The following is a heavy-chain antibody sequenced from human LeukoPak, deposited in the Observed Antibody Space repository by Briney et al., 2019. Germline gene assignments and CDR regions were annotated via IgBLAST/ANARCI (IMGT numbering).Heavy chain of an antibody. D-gene: IGHD3-10*01. Sequence: PGGSLRLSCAASGFTFSGYSMNWVRQAPGKGLEWVSYISSSSSTIYYADSVKGRFTISRDNAKNSLYLQMNSLRAEDTAVYYCARDKGGWFGELLPYDAFDIWGQGTMVTVSS. CDR3: ARDKGGWFGELLPYDAFDI. CDR1: GFTFSGYS. CDR2: ISSSSSTI. V-gene: IGHV3-48*04. J-gene: IGHJ3*02.